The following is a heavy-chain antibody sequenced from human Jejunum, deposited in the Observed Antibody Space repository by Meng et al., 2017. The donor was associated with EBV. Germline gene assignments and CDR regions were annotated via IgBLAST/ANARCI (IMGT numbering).Heavy chain of an antibody. V-gene: IGHV3-21*01. CDR1: GVTSSPYT. CDR3: ATQPHDPNYPAGYFDWPFDY. J-gene: IGHJ4*01. D-gene: IGHD3-9*01. CDR2: ISSLSDYI. Sequence: EVHLEESGGGLVKPGWSRRSSCAASGVTSSPYTVTWVRQAPGKGLEWVASISSLSDYIYYAGSVKGRFTISRDNARNSLYLQMNSLRAEDTALYYCATQPHDPNYPAGYFDWPFDYWGHGTLVTVSS.